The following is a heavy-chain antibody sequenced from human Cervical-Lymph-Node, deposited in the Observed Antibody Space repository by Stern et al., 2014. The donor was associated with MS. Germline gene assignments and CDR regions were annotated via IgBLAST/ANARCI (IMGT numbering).Heavy chain of an antibody. Sequence: QVQLVQSGAEVKKPGSSVRVSCKASGGSFNGYAFNWLRQAPGQGLEWMGDSVDMVAKANYAQKFQGRVTVTADEATNTVYMELSCLTSEDTAVYYCARERSIHYPAFAPWGQGTLVTVSS. V-gene: IGHV1-69*01. J-gene: IGHJ5*02. D-gene: IGHD3-10*01. CDR1: GGSFNGYA. CDR2: SVDMVAKA. CDR3: ARERSIHYPAFAP.